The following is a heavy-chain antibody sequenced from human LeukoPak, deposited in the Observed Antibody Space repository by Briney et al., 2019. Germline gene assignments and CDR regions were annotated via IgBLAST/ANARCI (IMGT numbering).Heavy chain of an antibody. CDR2: INQDGGEK. D-gene: IGHD3-10*01. CDR3: AREGISRYGMDV. Sequence: PGGSLRLSCAASGFTFSSYWVSWVRQAPGKGLEWVANINQDGGEKYYVDSVKGRFTISRDNAKNSLYLQMNSLRAEDTALYHCAREGISRYGMDVWGQGTTVTVSS. CDR1: GFTFSSYW. J-gene: IGHJ6*02. V-gene: IGHV3-7*03.